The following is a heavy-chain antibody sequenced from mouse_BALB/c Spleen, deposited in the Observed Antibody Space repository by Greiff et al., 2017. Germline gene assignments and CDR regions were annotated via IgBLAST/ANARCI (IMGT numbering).Heavy chain of an antibody. CDR1: GFNIKDTY. D-gene: IGHD1-1*01. Sequence: EVKLQESGAELVKPGASVKLSCTASGFNIKDTYMHWVKQRPEQGLEWIGRIDPANGNTKYDPKFQGKATITADTSSNTAYLQLSSLTSEDTAVYYCARSATVVAKDYWGQGTTLTVSS. CDR2: IDPANGNT. V-gene: IGHV14-3*02. J-gene: IGHJ2*01. CDR3: ARSATVVAKDY.